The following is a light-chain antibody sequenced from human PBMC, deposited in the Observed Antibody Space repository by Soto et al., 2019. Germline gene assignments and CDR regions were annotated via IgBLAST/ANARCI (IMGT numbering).Light chain of an antibody. CDR1: QSVSSSY. J-gene: IGKJ1*01. CDR3: KQYGSSPTWT. CDR2: GAS. Sequence: EIVLTQSPGTLSLSPGERATLSCRASQSVSSSYLAWYQQKPGQAPRLLIYGASSRATGIPDRFSGSGSGTEFTLTISRMEPEDFAVYYCKQYGSSPTWTCGQGTKVEIK. V-gene: IGKV3-20*01.